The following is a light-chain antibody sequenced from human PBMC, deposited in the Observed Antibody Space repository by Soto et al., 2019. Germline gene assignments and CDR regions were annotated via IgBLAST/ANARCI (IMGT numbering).Light chain of an antibody. CDR1: SSDVGGYNY. J-gene: IGLJ1*01. CDR2: DVS. V-gene: IGLV2-14*01. CDR3: SSFTGTSYV. Sequence: QSVLTQPASVSGSPGQSITISCTGTSSDVGGYNYVSWYQQHPGKAPKLTIYDVSTRPSGVSNRFSGSKSGNTASLTISGLQAEDEADYYCSSFTGTSYVFGTGTKVTVL.